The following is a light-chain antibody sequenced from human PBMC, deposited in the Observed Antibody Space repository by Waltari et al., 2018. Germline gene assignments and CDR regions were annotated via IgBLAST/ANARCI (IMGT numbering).Light chain of an antibody. J-gene: IGLJ3*02. V-gene: IGLV1-40*01. Sequence: QSLLTQPPSVSGAPGQRVTISCTGSNSNLGAGNDVQWYQQLPGTAPRVVIFDNRNRPSGVPDRFPGSKSGTSASRAITGLQVEDEAVYYCQSYDSRLSGWVFGGGTKVTV. CDR1: NSNLGAGND. CDR3: QSYDSRLSGWV. CDR2: DNR.